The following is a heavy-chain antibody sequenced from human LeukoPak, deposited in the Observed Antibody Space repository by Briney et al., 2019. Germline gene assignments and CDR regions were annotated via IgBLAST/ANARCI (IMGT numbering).Heavy chain of an antibody. D-gene: IGHD6-19*01. Sequence: SGGSLRLSCAASGFTFSSYGMHWVRQAPGKGLGWVAFIRYDGSNKYYADSVKGRFTISRDNSKNTLYLQMNSLRAEDTAVYYCAKDRGSGWYAGEFDYWGQGTLVTVSS. CDR3: AKDRGSGWYAGEFDY. J-gene: IGHJ4*02. CDR2: IRYDGSNK. CDR1: GFTFSSYG. V-gene: IGHV3-30*02.